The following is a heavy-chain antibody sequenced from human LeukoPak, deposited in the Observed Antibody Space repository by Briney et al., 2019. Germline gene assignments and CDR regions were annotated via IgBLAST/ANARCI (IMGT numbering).Heavy chain of an antibody. J-gene: IGHJ4*02. CDR3: ARDFSGSYHFDY. CDR1: GGTFSSYA. V-gene: IGHV1-69*01. Sequence: SVKVSCKASGGTFSSYAISWVRQAPGQGLEWMGGIIPIFGTANYAQKFQGRVTITADESTSTAYMELGSLRSEDTAVYYCARDFSGSYHFDYWGQGTLVTVSS. CDR2: IIPIFGTA. D-gene: IGHD3-10*01.